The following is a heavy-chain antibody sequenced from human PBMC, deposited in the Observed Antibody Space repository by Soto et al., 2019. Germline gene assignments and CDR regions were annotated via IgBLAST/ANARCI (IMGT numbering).Heavy chain of an antibody. D-gene: IGHD1-20*01. CDR1: GFSLTTSGVG. V-gene: IGHV2-5*01. CDR3: PHHNITPVTNWFDP. J-gene: IGHJ5*02. Sequence: SGPTLVNPTQTLTLTCTFSGFSLTTSGVGVGWIRQPPGKALEWLALIYWNDDKRYSPSLKGRLTITKDTSKNQVVLAMTNMDPVDTATYYCPHHNITPVTNWFDPWGLGTLVTVSS. CDR2: IYWNDDK.